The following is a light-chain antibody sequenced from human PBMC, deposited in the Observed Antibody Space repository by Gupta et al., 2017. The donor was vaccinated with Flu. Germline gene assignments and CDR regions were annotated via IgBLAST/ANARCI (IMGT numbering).Light chain of an antibody. Sequence: EIVLTQSPGTLSLSPGERATLSCRASRSVTNNYLAWYQHKPGQAPRLLIYTTSNRVTGIPDRFSGSGSGTDFTLTITRMEPEDFAVYYCQQYAASPRTFGQGTKVEVK. CDR2: TTS. J-gene: IGKJ1*01. V-gene: IGKV3-20*01. CDR3: QQYAASPRT. CDR1: RSVTNNY.